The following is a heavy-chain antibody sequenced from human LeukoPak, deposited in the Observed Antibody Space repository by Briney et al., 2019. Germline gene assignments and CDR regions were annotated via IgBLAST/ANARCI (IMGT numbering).Heavy chain of an antibody. CDR2: IKQDASEK. CDR3: ARMGPTSSGWPEAFDY. D-gene: IGHD6-25*01. CDR1: GFTFSGYW. V-gene: IGHV3-7*01. J-gene: IGHJ4*01. Sequence: GGSLRLSCAASGFTFSGYWMNWVRQAPGKGLEWVANIKQDASEKYYVDSVKGRFTISRDNAKNSLSLQMNSLRAEDTAAYYCARMGPTSSGWPEAFDYWGRGTLVTVSS.